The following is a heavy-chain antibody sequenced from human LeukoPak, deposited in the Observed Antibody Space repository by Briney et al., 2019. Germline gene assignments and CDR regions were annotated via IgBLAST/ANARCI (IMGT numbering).Heavy chain of an antibody. CDR3: ARSETTYYYDSSVYFYYYYGMDV. D-gene: IGHD3-22*01. J-gene: IGHJ6*02. CDR2: IKQDGSEK. Sequence: PGGSLRLSCAASGFTFSNYWMTWVRQAPGKGLERVANIKQDGSEKYYVDSVKGRFTISRDNAKNSLYLQMNSLRAEDTAVYYCARSETTYYYDSSVYFYYYYGMDVWGQGTTVTVSS. V-gene: IGHV3-7*01. CDR1: GFTFSNYW.